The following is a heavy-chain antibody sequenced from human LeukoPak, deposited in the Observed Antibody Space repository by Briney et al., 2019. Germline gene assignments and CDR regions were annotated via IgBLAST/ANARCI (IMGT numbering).Heavy chain of an antibody. CDR2: IYPGDSDT. J-gene: IGHJ3*02. D-gene: IGHD1-26*01. CDR1: GYSFTSYW. Sequence: GESLKISCKGSGYSFTSYWIGWVRQMPGKGLEWMGIIYPGDSDTRYSPSFQGQVTISADKSISTAYLQWSSLKASDTAMYYCARRGVRGSYLRGGSGPNAFDIWGQGTMVTVSS. CDR3: ARRGVRGSYLRGGSGPNAFDI. V-gene: IGHV5-51*01.